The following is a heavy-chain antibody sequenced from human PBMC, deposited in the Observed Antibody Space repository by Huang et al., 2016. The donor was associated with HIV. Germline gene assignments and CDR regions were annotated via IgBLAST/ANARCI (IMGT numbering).Heavy chain of an antibody. CDR1: GGTFSTDA. CDR2: IIPGVGTA. CDR3: ARARRHSGNSGLIDL. D-gene: IGHD2-21*02. Sequence: HVHLVQSGAEVKKPGSSVKVSCKASGGTFSTDAITWVRPAPGQGLERMGGIIPGVGTANYAQKFQDRVTFTADEFATTAYMELSDLKYEYTAIYFCARARRHSGNSGLIDLWGQGTLVTVSS. V-gene: IGHV1-69*13. J-gene: IGHJ1*01.